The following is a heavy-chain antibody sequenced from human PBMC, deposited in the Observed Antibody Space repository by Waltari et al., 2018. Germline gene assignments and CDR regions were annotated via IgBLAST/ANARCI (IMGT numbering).Heavy chain of an antibody. CDR1: GGSISSSSYY. J-gene: IGHJ5*02. CDR2: IYHSGST. V-gene: IGHV4-39*07. D-gene: IGHD1-7*01. Sequence: QLQLQESGPGLVKPSETLSLTCTVSGGSISSSSYYWGWIRQPPGKGLEWIGEIYHSGSTNYNPSLKSRVTISVDKSKNQFSLKLSSVTAADTAVYYCARGAAVLAGTTANWFDPWGQGTLVTVSS. CDR3: ARGAAVLAGTTANWFDP.